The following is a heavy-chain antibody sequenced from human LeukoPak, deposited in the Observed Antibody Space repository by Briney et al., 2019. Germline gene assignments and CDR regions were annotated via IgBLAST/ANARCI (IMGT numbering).Heavy chain of an antibody. V-gene: IGHV3-33*01. CDR1: GFTFSSYG. CDR3: ARDRLTQQLVLGYFDY. J-gene: IGHJ4*02. CDR2: IWYDGSNK. Sequence: GGSLRLSCAASGFTFSSYGMHWVRQAPGKGLEWVAVIWYDGSNKYYADSVKGRFTISRDNSKNTLYLQMNSLRAEDTAVYYCARDRLTQQLVLGYFDYWGQGTLVTVSS. D-gene: IGHD6-13*01.